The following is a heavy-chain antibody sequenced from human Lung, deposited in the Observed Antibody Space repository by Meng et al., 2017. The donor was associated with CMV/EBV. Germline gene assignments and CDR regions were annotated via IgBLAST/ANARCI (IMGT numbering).Heavy chain of an antibody. V-gene: IGHV1-69*10. Sequence: SXXVSXKASGGTFGRYAISWVRQAPGQGLEWMGAIIPRIGITNYAQKLQGRVTITADSATSTAYMELSSLRSEDTAVYYCARGRVAYNIRFLDFLGQGTLVTVSS. CDR2: IIPRIGIT. CDR3: ARGRVAYNIRFLDF. D-gene: IGHD1-1*01. CDR1: GGTFGRYA. J-gene: IGHJ4*02.